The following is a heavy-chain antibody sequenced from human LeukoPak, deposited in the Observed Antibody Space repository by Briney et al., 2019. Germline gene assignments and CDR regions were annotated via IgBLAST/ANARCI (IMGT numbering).Heavy chain of an antibody. Sequence: PGGSLRLSCAASGFTFSSYAMIRVRQAPGKGLEWVSIILAGSSTYYTDSVKGRFTISRDNSKNTLYLQMDSLRAEDTAVYYCAKGSTVGAQPDYWGQGTLVTVSS. J-gene: IGHJ4*02. V-gene: IGHV3-23*01. CDR1: GFTFSSYA. CDR2: ILAGSST. D-gene: IGHD4-23*01. CDR3: AKGSTVGAQPDY.